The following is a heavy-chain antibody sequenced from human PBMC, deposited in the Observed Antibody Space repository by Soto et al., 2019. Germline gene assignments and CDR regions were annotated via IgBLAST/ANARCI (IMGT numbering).Heavy chain of an antibody. J-gene: IGHJ5*02. CDR2: IYYSGST. V-gene: IGHV4-39*01. Sequence: SETLSLTCTVSGGSISSSSYYWGWIRQPPGKGLEWIGSIYYSGSTYYNPSLKSRVTISVDTSKNQFSLKLSSVTAADTAVYYCARLRLRNWFDPWGQGTLVTVSS. D-gene: IGHD2-15*01. CDR3: ARLRLRNWFDP. CDR1: GGSISSSSYY.